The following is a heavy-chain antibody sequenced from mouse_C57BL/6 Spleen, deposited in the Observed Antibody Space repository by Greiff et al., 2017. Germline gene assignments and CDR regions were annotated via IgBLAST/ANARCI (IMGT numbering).Heavy chain of an antibody. CDR1: GYTFTSYW. V-gene: IGHV1-5*01. CDR2: IYPGNSDT. Sequence: VQLKESGTVLARPGASVTMSCKTSGYTFTSYWMHWVKQRPGQGLEWIGAIYPGNSDTSYNQKFKGKAKLTAVTSASTAYMELSILTNEDSAVYYCTRRDGYDPYYFDYWGQGTTLTVSS. CDR3: TRRDGYDPYYFDY. J-gene: IGHJ2*01. D-gene: IGHD2-2*01.